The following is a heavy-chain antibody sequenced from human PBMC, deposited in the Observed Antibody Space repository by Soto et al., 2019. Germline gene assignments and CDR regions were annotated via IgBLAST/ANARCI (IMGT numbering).Heavy chain of an antibody. D-gene: IGHD3-3*01. V-gene: IGHV3-48*03. CDR3: ARGQLRFLEWDHAFDI. CDR1: GFTFSSYE. J-gene: IGHJ3*02. CDR2: ISSSGSTI. Sequence: PGGSLRLSCAASGFTFSSYEMNWVRQAPGKGLEWVSYISSSGSTIYYADSVKGRFTISRDNAKNSLYLQMNSLRAEDTAVYYCARGQLRFLEWDHAFDIWGQGTMVTVSS.